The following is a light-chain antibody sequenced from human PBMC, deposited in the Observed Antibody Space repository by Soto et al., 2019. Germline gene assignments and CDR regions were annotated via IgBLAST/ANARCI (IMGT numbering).Light chain of an antibody. CDR2: DVN. J-gene: IGLJ1*01. V-gene: IGLV2-14*01. Sequence: SALTQPASVSGSPGQSITISCTVTSSDVGGYNSVSWYQQYPGKAPKLMIHDVNSRPSGVSYRFSGSKSGNTASLTISGLQAEDEADYYYSSYTSSSSYVFGSGTKVTVL. CDR3: SSYTSSSSYV. CDR1: SSDVGGYNS.